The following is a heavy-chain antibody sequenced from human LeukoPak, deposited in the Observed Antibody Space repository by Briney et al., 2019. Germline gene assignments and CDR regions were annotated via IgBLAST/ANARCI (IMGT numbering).Heavy chain of an antibody. CDR2: ISYDGSNK. D-gene: IGHD4-17*01. CDR3: ARDFAVTTGDY. Sequence: GRSLRLSCAASGFTFSSYGMHWVRQAPGKGLEWVAVISYDGSNKYYADSVKGRFTISRDNSKNTLYLQMNSLRAEDTAVYYCARDFAVTTGDYWGQGTLVTVSS. CDR1: GFTFSSYG. V-gene: IGHV3-30-3*01. J-gene: IGHJ4*02.